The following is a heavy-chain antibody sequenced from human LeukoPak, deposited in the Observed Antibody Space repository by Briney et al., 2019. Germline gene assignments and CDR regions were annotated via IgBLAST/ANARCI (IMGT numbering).Heavy chain of an antibody. V-gene: IGHV3-23*01. CDR1: GFTFSNYA. D-gene: IGHD2-2*02. J-gene: IGHJ4*02. CDR2: IGVNT. CDR3: AIYPVPLGAPGENCDFFHC. Sequence: GGSLRLSCAASGFTFSNYAMSWVRQAPGKGLEWVSAIGVNTYYTDYVKGRFTISRDNAKNTLYLQMLRLSAEDTALYYCAIYPVPLGAPGENCDFFHCWGQGTLVTVSS.